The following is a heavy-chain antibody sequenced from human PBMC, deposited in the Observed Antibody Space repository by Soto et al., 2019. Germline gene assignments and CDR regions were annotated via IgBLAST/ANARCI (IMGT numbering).Heavy chain of an antibody. Sequence: QVQMQESGPGLVKPSGTLSLTCAVSGGSISSSNWWSWVRQPPGKGLEWIGEIYHSGSTNDNPSLRSRVTISVDKSKNQFSLKLSSMTAADPAVYYCARRAEPSGYVDLCGQGTLVTVSS. CDR3: ARRAEPSGYVDL. D-gene: IGHD5-12*01. V-gene: IGHV4-4*02. CDR2: IYHSGST. CDR1: GGSISSSNW. J-gene: IGHJ4*02.